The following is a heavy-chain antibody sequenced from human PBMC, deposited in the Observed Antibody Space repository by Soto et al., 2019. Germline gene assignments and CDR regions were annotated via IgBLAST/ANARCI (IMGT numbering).Heavy chain of an antibody. D-gene: IGHD2-15*01. CDR3: AREQEIVLVVAARGMDG. CDR1: GFTFSSYG. Sequence: GGSLRLSCAASGFTFSSYGMHWFRQAPGKGLEWVAVIWYDGSNKYYADSVKGRFTISRDNSKNTLYLQMNSLRAEDTAVYYCAREQEIVLVVAARGMDGWGQGTTVTVSS. CDR2: IWYDGSNK. J-gene: IGHJ6*02. V-gene: IGHV3-33*01.